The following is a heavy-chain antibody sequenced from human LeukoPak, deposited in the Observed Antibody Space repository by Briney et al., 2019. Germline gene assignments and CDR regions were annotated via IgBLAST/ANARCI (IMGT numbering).Heavy chain of an antibody. CDR1: GFTFSNYG. CDR3: ARDLSSGSYYYYGMDV. Sequence: GRSLRLSCAASGFTFSNYGMHWVRQAPGKGLEWVAVISYDGINKYYADSVKGRFTISRDNSKNTLYLQMNSLRAEDTAVYYCARDLSSGSYYYYGMDVWGQGTTVTVSS. D-gene: IGHD1-26*01. V-gene: IGHV3-30*03. J-gene: IGHJ6*02. CDR2: ISYDGINK.